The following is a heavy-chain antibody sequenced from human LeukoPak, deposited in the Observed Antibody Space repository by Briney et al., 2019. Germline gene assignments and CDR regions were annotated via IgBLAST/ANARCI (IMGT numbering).Heavy chain of an antibody. CDR3: TRHYGDPYFDY. J-gene: IGHJ4*02. Sequence: GGSLRLSCAASGFTFSGSAMHWVRQASGKGLEWVGRIRSKANSYATAYAASVKGRFTISRDDSKNTAYLQMNSLKTEDTAVYYYTRHYGDPYFDYWGQGTLVTVSS. CDR2: IRSKANSYAT. D-gene: IGHD4-17*01. V-gene: IGHV3-73*01. CDR1: GFTFSGSA.